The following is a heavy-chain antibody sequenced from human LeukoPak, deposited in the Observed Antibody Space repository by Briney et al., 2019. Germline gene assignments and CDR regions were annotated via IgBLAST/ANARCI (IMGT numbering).Heavy chain of an antibody. CDR1: GFTFSSYA. CDR2: IKSKTDGGTT. Sequence: KPGGSLRLSCSASGFTFSSYAMHWVRQAPGKGLEWVGRIKSKTDGGTTDYAAPVKGRFTISRDDSKNTLYLQMNSLKTEDTAVYYCTTEDIVATITGAFDIWGQGTMVTVSS. CDR3: TTEDIVATITGAFDI. J-gene: IGHJ3*02. V-gene: IGHV3-15*01. D-gene: IGHD5-12*01.